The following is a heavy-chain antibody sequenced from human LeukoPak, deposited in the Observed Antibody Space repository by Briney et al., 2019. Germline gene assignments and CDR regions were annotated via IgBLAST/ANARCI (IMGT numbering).Heavy chain of an antibody. V-gene: IGHV3-11*01. CDR3: ARDEEAAANQKKRGFYGMDV. Sequence: GGSLRLSCAASGFTFSDYYMSWIRQAPGKGLEWVSYISSSGSTIYYADSVKGRFTISRDNAKNSLYLQMNSLRAEDTAVYYCARDEEAAANQKKRGFYGMDVWGQGTTVTVSS. CDR1: GFTFSDYY. D-gene: IGHD6-13*01. J-gene: IGHJ6*02. CDR2: ISSSGSTI.